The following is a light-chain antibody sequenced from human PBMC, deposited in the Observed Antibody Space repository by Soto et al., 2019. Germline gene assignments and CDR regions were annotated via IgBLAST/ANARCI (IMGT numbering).Light chain of an antibody. CDR2: KAS. CDR3: QQYNSYPLT. V-gene: IGKV1-5*03. Sequence: DIQMTQSPSTLSASVGDRVTITCRASQSMSSWLAWYQQKPGKAPNLLIYKASSLESGVPSRFSGSGSGTEFTLTTNSLQPDDFATYYCQQYNSYPLTFGGGTKVEIK. CDR1: QSMSSW. J-gene: IGKJ4*01.